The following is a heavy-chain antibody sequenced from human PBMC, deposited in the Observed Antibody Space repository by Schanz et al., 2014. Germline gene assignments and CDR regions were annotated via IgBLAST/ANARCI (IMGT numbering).Heavy chain of an antibody. CDR2: INSDGNST. Sequence: EVQLVESGGGLVQPGGSLRLSCAASGFTFSDSWMHWVRQAPGKGLVWVSRINSDGNSTGYADSVKGRFTISRDNAKNTLYLQMNSLRAEDTAVYHCAKGGATPLDYWGQGTLVTVSS. CDR3: AKGGATPLDY. J-gene: IGHJ4*02. CDR1: GFTFSDSW. V-gene: IGHV3-74*01. D-gene: IGHD3-16*01.